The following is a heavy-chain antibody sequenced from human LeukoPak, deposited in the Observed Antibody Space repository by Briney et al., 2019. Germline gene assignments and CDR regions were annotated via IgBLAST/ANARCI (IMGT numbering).Heavy chain of an antibody. CDR1: GFTFTNYY. D-gene: IGHD2-21*01. J-gene: IGHJ4*02. CDR2: INPSGSST. CDR3: AGEEYRGYFDY. V-gene: IGHV1-46*01. Sequence: ASVKVSRKPSGFTFTNYYMHWVRQTPGQGLEWMGFINPSGSSTNYAQKFRGRVTMTRDTSTTTVYMKLSSLRSEDTALYYCAGEEYRGYFDYGGQRPLVTVSS.